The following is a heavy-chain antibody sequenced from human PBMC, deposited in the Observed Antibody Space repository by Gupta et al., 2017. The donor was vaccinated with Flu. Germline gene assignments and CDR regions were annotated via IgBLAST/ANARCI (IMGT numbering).Heavy chain of an antibody. CDR2: IIPIFGTA. J-gene: IGHJ3*02. D-gene: IGHD3-22*01. CDR3: LGIVVAPVAKHDAFDI. Sequence: QVQLVQSGAEVKKPGSSVKVSCKASGGTFSSYAISWVRQAPGQGLEWMGGIIPIFGTANYAQKFQGRVTITADESTSTAYMELSSLRSEDTAVYYCLGIVVAPVAKHDAFDIWGQGTMVTVSS. CDR1: GGTFSSYA. V-gene: IGHV1-69*01.